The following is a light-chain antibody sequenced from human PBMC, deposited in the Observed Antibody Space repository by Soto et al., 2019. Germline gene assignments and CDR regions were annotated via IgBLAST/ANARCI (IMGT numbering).Light chain of an antibody. Sequence: DIVMTQSPDSLAVSLGERATINCKSSQSVLYSSNNKNYLGWYQQKVGQPPKLLIYWASTRESGVPYRFSGSGSGTDFTLTISSLQAEDVAVYYCQQYYSKPLTFGGGTKVEIK. CDR3: QQYYSKPLT. CDR1: QSVLYSSNNKNY. V-gene: IGKV4-1*01. CDR2: WAS. J-gene: IGKJ4*01.